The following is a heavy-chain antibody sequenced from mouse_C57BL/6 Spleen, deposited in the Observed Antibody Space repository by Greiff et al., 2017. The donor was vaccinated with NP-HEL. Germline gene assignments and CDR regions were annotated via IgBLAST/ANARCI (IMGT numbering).Heavy chain of an antibody. CDR2: IWSGGST. J-gene: IGHJ1*03. D-gene: IGHD1-1*01. V-gene: IGHV2-4*01. Sequence: VKLMESGPGLVQPSQSLSITCTVSGFSLTSYGVHWVRQPPGKGLEWLGVIWSGGSTDYNAAFISRLSISKDNSKSQVFFKMNSLQADDTAIYYCAKNDYYGSSYHWYFDVWGTGTTVTGSS. CDR3: AKNDYYGSSYHWYFDV. CDR1: GFSLTSYG.